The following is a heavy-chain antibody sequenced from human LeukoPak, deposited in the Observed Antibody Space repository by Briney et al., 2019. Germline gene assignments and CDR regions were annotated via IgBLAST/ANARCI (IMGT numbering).Heavy chain of an antibody. Sequence: PSETLSLTCTDSGGSISSYYWSWIRQPPGKGLEWIGYIYYSGSTNYNPSLKSRVTISVDTSKNQFSLKLSSVTAADTAVYYCARDIRRGWFDPWGQGTLVTVSS. V-gene: IGHV4-59*01. J-gene: IGHJ5*02. D-gene: IGHD1-14*01. CDR3: ARDIRRGWFDP. CDR1: GGSISSYY. CDR2: IYYSGST.